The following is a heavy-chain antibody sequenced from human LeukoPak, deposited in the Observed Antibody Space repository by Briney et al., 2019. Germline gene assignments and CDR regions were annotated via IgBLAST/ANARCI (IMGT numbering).Heavy chain of an antibody. V-gene: IGHV2-5*02. D-gene: IGHD4-17*01. J-gene: IGHJ4*02. CDR2: IYWDGDK. Sequence: SGPTLVEPTQTLTLTCTFSGFSLNTSGVGVGWIRQPPGQALEWLALIYWDGDKRYRPSLKSRLTITKDTSNNQVALTMTNMDPVDTGTYYCVHITTSDYGLHYWGQGALVTVSS. CDR1: GFSLNTSGVG. CDR3: VHITTSDYGLHY.